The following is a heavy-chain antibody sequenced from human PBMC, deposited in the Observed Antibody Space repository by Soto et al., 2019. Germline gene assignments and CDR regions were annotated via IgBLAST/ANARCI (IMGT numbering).Heavy chain of an antibody. CDR3: AIDVAGKNWFDP. V-gene: IGHV3-30-3*01. CDR2: ISYDGSKK. CDR1: GFTFSHYA. D-gene: IGHD6-19*01. Sequence: QVQLVESGGGVVQPGRSLRLSCAASGFTFSHYAMHWVRQAPGKGLEWVAIISYDGSKKYYGDSVKGRFTISRDNSKNTLYLRINSRTAEDTAVYYCAIDVAGKNWFDPWGQGTQVTVSS. J-gene: IGHJ5*02.